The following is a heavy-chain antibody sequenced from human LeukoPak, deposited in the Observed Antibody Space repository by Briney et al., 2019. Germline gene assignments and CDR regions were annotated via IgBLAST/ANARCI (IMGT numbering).Heavy chain of an antibody. D-gene: IGHD3-10*01. CDR1: GFTFSSYA. Sequence: PGGSLRLSCAASGFTFSSYAMSWVRQAPGKGLEWVSAISGSGGSTYYADSVKGRFTISRDNSKNTLYLQMNSLRAEDTAVYYCAEPSGGSGSYGDWFDPWGQGTLVTVSS. V-gene: IGHV3-23*01. CDR2: ISGSGGST. J-gene: IGHJ5*02. CDR3: AEPSGGSGSYGDWFDP.